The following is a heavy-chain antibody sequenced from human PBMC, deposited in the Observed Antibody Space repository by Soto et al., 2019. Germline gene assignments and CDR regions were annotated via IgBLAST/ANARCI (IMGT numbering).Heavy chain of an antibody. J-gene: IGHJ6*02. D-gene: IGHD3-3*01. V-gene: IGHV1-2*02. CDR1: GYTFTGYY. CDR2: INPNSGGT. Sequence: GASVKVSCKVSGYTFTGYYMHWVRQAPGQGLEWMGWINPNSGGTNYAQKFQGRVTMTRDTSISTAYMELSRLRSDDTAVYYCAITIFGVVPRDYYGMDVWGQGTTVTVSS. CDR3: AITIFGVVPRDYYGMDV.